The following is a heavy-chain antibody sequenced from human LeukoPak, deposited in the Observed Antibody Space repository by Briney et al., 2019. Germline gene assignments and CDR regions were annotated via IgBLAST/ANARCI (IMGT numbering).Heavy chain of an antibody. J-gene: IGHJ4*02. CDR2: IRSKGNSYAT. CDR3: TARSDTYGHFDY. D-gene: IGHD5-18*01. Sequence: GGSLRLSCAASGFSFSDSTTHWVRHASGTGLEWVARIRSKGNSYATSYAASVKGRFTISRDDSKNTAYLQINSLKTEDSAIYYCTARSDTYGHFDYWGQGTLVTVSS. V-gene: IGHV3-73*01. CDR1: GFSFSDST.